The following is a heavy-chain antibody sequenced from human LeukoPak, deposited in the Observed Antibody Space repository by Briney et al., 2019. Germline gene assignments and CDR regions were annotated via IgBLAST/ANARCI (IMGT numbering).Heavy chain of an antibody. CDR2: IYWDDDK. Sequence: SGPTLVNPTQTLTLTCTFSGFSLSTSGVGVGWIRQPPGKALEWLALIYWDDDKRYSPSLKSRITITKDTSKNQAVLTMTNMDPVDTATYYCAHYDYGDSPTVDYFDYWGQGTLVTVSS. J-gene: IGHJ4*02. V-gene: IGHV2-5*02. D-gene: IGHD4-17*01. CDR1: GFSLSTSGVG. CDR3: AHYDYGDSPTVDYFDY.